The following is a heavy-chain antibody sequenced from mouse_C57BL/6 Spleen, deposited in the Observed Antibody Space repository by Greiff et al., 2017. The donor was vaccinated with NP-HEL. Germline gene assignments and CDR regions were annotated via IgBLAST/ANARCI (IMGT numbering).Heavy chain of an antibody. CDR1: GFTFSDYY. D-gene: IGHD1-1*01. CDR3: ARLLGSSYRDLMDY. CDR2: ISNGGGST. Sequence: EVKVVESGGGLVQPGGSLKLSCAASGFTFSDYYMYWVRQTPEKRLEWVAYISNGGGSTYYPDTVKGRFTISRDNAKNTLYLQMSRLKSEDTAMYYCARLLGSSYRDLMDYWGQGTSVTVSS. J-gene: IGHJ4*01. V-gene: IGHV5-12*01.